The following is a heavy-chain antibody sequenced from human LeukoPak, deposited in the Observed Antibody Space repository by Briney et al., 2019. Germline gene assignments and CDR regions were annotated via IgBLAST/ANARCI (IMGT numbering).Heavy chain of an antibody. J-gene: IGHJ4*02. CDR1: GFTFSSYA. D-gene: IGHD3-22*01. CDR3: AKEYYDSSGYYEVFDY. V-gene: IGHV3-30-3*01. CDR2: ISYDGSNK. Sequence: GGSLRLSCAASGFTFSSYAMHWVRQAPGKGLEWVAVISYDGSNKYYADSVKGRFTISRDNSKNTLYLQMNSLRAEDTAVYYCAKEYYDSSGYYEVFDYWGQGTLVTVSS.